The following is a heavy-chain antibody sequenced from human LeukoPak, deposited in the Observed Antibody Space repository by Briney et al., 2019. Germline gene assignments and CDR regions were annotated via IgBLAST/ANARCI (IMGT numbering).Heavy chain of an antibody. Sequence: GGSLRLSCAASGFTFSSYGMHWVRQAPGKGLEWVAFIRYDGSNKYYADSVKGRFTISRDNSKNTLYLQMNSLRAEDTAVYYCAKPRIVQDGLFDYWGQGTLVTVSS. CDR3: AKPRIVQDGLFDY. D-gene: IGHD3-22*01. V-gene: IGHV3-30*02. J-gene: IGHJ4*02. CDR2: IRYDGSNK. CDR1: GFTFSSYG.